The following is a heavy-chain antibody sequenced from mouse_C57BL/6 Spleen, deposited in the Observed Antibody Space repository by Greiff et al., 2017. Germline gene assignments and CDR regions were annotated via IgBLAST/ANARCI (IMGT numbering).Heavy chain of an antibody. CDR3: ARYRAAQAAFAY. CDR1: GFTFPDYY. D-gene: IGHD3-2*02. J-gene: IGHJ3*01. Sequence: EVKLQESGGGLVQPGGSLSLSCAASGFTFPDYYMSWVRQPPGKALEWLGFIRHKANGYTTEYSASVKGRFTISRDNSQSILYLQMNALRAEDSATYYCARYRAAQAAFAYWGQGTLVTVSA. CDR2: IRHKANGYTT. V-gene: IGHV7-3*01.